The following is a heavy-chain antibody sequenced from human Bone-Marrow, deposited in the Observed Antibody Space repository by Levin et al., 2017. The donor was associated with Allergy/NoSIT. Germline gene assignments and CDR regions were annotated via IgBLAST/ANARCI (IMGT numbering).Heavy chain of an antibody. J-gene: IGHJ3*01. CDR1: GGSVSSSNW. CDR2: IYHSGST. Sequence: NSSETLSLTCVVSGGSVSSSNWWSWVRQPPGKGLEWVGEIYHSGSTNYNPSLKNRVTISVDKSKNQISLTLTSVTAADTAVYYCARDWGPGYDFWTHDAFDLWGQGTMVTVSS. CDR3: ARDWGPGYDFWTHDAFDL. V-gene: IGHV4-4*02. D-gene: IGHD3-3*01.